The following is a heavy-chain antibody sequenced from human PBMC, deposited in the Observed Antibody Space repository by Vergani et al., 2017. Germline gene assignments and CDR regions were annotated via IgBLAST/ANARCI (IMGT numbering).Heavy chain of an antibody. CDR3: ARQLWFGELRMGDFDY. CDR1: GGTFSSYT. D-gene: IGHD3-10*01. Sequence: QVQLVQSGAEVKKPGSSVKVSCKASGGTFSSYTISWVRQAPGQGLEWMGRIIPILGIANYAQKFQGRVTITADKSTSTAYMELSSLRSEDTAVYYCARQLWFGELRMGDFDYWGQGTLVTVSS. V-gene: IGHV1-69*02. CDR2: IIPILGIA. J-gene: IGHJ4*02.